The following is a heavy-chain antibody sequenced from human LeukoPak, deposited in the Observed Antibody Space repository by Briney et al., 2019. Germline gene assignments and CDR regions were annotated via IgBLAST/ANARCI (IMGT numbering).Heavy chain of an antibody. Sequence: PSETLSLTCTVSGGSVSSGSYYWSWIRQPPGKGLEWIGYIYYSGSTNYNPSLKSRVTISVDTSKNQFSLKLSSVTAADTAVYYCARYDSPISSPDLWGRGTLVTVSS. CDR1: GGSVSSGSYY. D-gene: IGHD2-15*01. J-gene: IGHJ2*01. CDR3: ARYDSPISSPDL. CDR2: IYYSGST. V-gene: IGHV4-61*01.